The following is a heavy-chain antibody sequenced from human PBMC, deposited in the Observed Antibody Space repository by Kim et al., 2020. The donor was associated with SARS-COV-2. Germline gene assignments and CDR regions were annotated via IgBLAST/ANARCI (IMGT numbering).Heavy chain of an antibody. CDR1: GFTFSSYG. Sequence: GGSLRLSCAASGFTFSSYGMHWVRQAPGKGLEWVAVIWYDGSNKYYADSVKGRFTISRDNSKNTLYLQMNSLRAEDTAVYYCAKDLYDADPNWFDPWGQGTLVTVSS. D-gene: IGHD3-3*01. CDR2: IWYDGSNK. J-gene: IGHJ5*02. V-gene: IGHV3-33*06. CDR3: AKDLYDADPNWFDP.